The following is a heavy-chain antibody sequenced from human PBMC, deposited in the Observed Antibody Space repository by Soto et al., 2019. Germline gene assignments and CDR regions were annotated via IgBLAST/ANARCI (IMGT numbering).Heavy chain of an antibody. D-gene: IGHD1-26*01. CDR2: ISAYNGNT. V-gene: IGHV1-18*04. Sequence: ASVKVSCKASGYTFTSYGISWVRQAPGQGLEWMGWISAYNGNTNYAQKLQGRVTMTTDTSTSTAYMELRSLRSDDTAVYYCARDRTQGGAAPGLSWFDPWGQGTLVTVSS. CDR3: ARDRTQGGAAPGLSWFDP. J-gene: IGHJ5*02. CDR1: GYTFTSYG.